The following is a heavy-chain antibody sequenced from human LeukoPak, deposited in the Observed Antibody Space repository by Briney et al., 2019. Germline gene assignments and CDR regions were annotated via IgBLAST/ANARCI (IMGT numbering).Heavy chain of an antibody. Sequence: SETLSLTCTVSGGSISSGGYYWSWIRQHPGKGLEWIGYIYYSGSTYYNPSLKSRVTISVDTSKNQFSLKLSSVTAADTAVYYCARGGGDTAMVFCYDPWGQGTLVTVSS. CDR2: IYYSGST. CDR3: ARGGGDTAMVFCYDP. V-gene: IGHV4-31*03. J-gene: IGHJ5*02. D-gene: IGHD5-18*01. CDR1: GGSISSGGYY.